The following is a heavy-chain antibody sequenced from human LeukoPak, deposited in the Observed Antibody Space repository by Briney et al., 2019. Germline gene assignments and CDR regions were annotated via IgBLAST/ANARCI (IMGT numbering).Heavy chain of an antibody. CDR1: GYSISSGYQ. CDR3: ARDPRWLTPDCTSTSCYENYFDP. CDR2: IYHSGSA. J-gene: IGHJ5*02. Sequence: PSETLSLTCGVSGYSISSGYQWAWIRQSPGQGLEWIGSIYHSGSAHYNPSLKSRVTISVETSKNQFSLNMYPVTAADTAVYYCARDPRWLTPDCTSTSCYENYFDPWGQGTLVTVSS. V-gene: IGHV4-38-2*02. D-gene: IGHD2-2*01.